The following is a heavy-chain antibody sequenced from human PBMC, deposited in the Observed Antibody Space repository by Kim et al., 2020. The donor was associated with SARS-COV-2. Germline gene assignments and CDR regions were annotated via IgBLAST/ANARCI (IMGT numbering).Heavy chain of an antibody. J-gene: IGHJ4*02. D-gene: IGHD4-17*01. CDR3: AKGFTVTNDY. Sequence: GGSLRLSCAASGFTFSGYAMSWVRQAPGKGLEWVSGISGSGGSTYYADSVKGRFTISRDNSKNTLYLQMSSLGVEDTAVYFCAKGFTVTNDYWGQGTLVTVSS. CDR2: ISGSGGST. V-gene: IGHV3-23*01. CDR1: GFTFSGYA.